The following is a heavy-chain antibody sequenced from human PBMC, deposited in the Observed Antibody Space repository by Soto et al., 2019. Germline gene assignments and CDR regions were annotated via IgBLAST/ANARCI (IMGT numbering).Heavy chain of an antibody. CDR1: GFAFSSAW. Sequence: EVQLVESGGGLVKPGGSLRLSCAASGFAFSSAWMNWVRQAPGKGLEWVGRIKTNSEGGTTDYAAPVQGRFTLSRDDSRNTLSLQMTSLKTDDTAVYYCTTGSVEGVWGQGATVTVSS. D-gene: IGHD2-15*01. CDR3: TTGSVEGV. CDR2: IKTNSEGGTT. J-gene: IGHJ6*02. V-gene: IGHV3-15*07.